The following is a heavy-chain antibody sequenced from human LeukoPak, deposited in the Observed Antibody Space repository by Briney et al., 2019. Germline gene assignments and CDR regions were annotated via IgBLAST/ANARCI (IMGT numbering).Heavy chain of an antibody. D-gene: IGHD2-2*01. CDR1: GGTFSSYA. CDR3: ARDDPWCSSASCYGAFDI. V-gene: IGHV1-69*01. Sequence: PVKVSCKASGGTFSSYAISWVRQAPGQGLEWMGGIIPIFGTANYAQKFQGRVTITADESTSTAYMELSSLRSEDTAVYYCARDDPWCSSASCYGAFDIWGQGTMVTVSS. CDR2: IIPIFGTA. J-gene: IGHJ3*02.